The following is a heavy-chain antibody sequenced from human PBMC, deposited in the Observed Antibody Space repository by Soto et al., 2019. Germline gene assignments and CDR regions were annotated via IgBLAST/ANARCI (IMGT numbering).Heavy chain of an antibody. CDR3: ARGRASGSYYLLDY. CDR1: LDTFTTYD. D-gene: IGHD3-10*01. CDR2: INPNSGNI. J-gene: IGHJ4*02. V-gene: IGHV1-8*01. Sequence: VASLKVSFKASLDTFTTYDINWVRQSTGHGLEWMVWINPNSGNIGYAQRFQGRVTMTRDTAIRTAYMEVSSLRSDDTAVYYCARGRASGSYYLLDYWGQGTLVTVSS.